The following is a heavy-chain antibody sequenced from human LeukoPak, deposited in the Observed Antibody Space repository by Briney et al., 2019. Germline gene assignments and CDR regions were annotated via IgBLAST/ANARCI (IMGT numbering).Heavy chain of an antibody. Sequence: PGGSLRLSCAASGFTFSSYWMHWVRQAPGKGLEWVANIKQDGSEKYYVDSVKGRFTISRDNAKNSLYLQMNSLRAEDTAVHHCARYGSTMVRGFDYWGQGTLVTVSS. CDR3: ARYGSTMVRGFDY. D-gene: IGHD3-10*01. V-gene: IGHV3-7*01. J-gene: IGHJ4*02. CDR2: IKQDGSEK. CDR1: GFTFSSYW.